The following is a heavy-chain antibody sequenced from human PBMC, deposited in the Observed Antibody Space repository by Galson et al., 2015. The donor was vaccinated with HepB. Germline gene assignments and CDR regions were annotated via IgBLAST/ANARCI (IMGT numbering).Heavy chain of an antibody. D-gene: IGHD3-10*01. J-gene: IGHJ4*02. CDR2: FDPEDGDK. CDR3: ATPFGVGDDYFDS. V-gene: IGHV1-24*01. CDR1: GYTLSESS. Sequence: SVKVSCKVSGYTLSESSIHWVRQAPGKGLEWLGSFDPEDGDKVYPQGLQGRVTLTGDTSTDTAYMELSSLRSEDTAVYYCATPFGVGDDYFDSWGQGTLVTVSS.